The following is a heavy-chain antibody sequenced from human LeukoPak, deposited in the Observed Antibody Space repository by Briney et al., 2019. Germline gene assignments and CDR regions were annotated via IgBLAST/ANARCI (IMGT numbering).Heavy chain of an antibody. Sequence: GASVKVSCKISGYTFTGYYIHWVRQAPGQGLEWMGWINPNNGGTNYAQKFRGRVTMTRDTSISTAYMELTRLRSDDTAVYYCARDRYTSSWTTAFDYWGQGTLVTVSS. CDR1: GYTFTGYY. V-gene: IGHV1-2*02. CDR3: ARDRYTSSWTTAFDY. D-gene: IGHD6-13*01. J-gene: IGHJ4*02. CDR2: INPNNGGT.